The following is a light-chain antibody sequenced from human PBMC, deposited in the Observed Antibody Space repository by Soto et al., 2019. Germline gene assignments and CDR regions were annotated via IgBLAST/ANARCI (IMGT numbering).Light chain of an antibody. Sequence: EIVLTQSPGTLSLSPGERATLSCRASQSVSSGYLAWYQQKPGQAPSLIISGASSRATGIPDRFSGSGSETDFTLTISRLEPEDSAVYYCQQYGTSPYTFGQGTKLEIK. CDR2: GAS. J-gene: IGKJ2*01. CDR3: QQYGTSPYT. CDR1: QSVSSGY. V-gene: IGKV3-20*01.